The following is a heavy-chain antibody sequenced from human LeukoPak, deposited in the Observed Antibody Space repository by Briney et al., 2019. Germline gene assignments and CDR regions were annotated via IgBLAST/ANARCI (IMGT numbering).Heavy chain of an antibody. J-gene: IGHJ4*02. CDR2: IKSKTDGETT. Sequence: GGSLRLSCAASGFTFKYARTASVRQAPGKGPEWVGRIKSKTDGETTDYAAAVKSRFSLSRDDSKDMVYLQMTSLKTDDTAVYYCTTLVGAPTYWGQGTPVTVSS. CDR3: TTLVGAPTY. D-gene: IGHD1-26*01. V-gene: IGHV3-15*01. CDR1: GFTFKYAR.